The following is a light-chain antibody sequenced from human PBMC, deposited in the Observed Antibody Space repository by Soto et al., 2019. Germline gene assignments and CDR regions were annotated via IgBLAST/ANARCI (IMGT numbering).Light chain of an antibody. CDR3: QQYIDWPPGT. CDR1: QPVSRS. Sequence: EILWTQSQATLSVSPGKRVPLPGRASQPVSRSLAWYQQRPGQAPRLLIYDTSTRAAGISARFSGSGSGTEFTLTISSLQSEDFAVYYCQQYIDWPPGTFGQGTAVEIK. CDR2: DTS. V-gene: IGKV3-15*01. J-gene: IGKJ1*01.